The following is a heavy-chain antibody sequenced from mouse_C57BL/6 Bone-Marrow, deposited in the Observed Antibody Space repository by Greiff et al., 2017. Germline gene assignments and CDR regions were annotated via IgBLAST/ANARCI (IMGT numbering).Heavy chain of an antibody. V-gene: IGHV1-15*01. CDR3: TSTGTTRVYFDY. J-gene: IGHJ2*01. D-gene: IGHD4-1*02. CDR1: GYTFTDYE. Sequence: QVQLQQSGAELVRPGASVTLSCKASGYTFTDYEMHWVKQTPVHGLEWVGAIDPETGGTAYNQKFKGKAILTADKSYSTAYMELRSLTSEDSAVYYCTSTGTTRVYFDYWGQGTTLTVSS. CDR2: IDPETGGT.